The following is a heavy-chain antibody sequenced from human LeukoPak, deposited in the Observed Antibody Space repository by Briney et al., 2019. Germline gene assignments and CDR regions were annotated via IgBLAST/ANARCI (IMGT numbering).Heavy chain of an antibody. J-gene: IGHJ5*02. CDR2: ISSSSSYI. V-gene: IGHV3-21*01. CDR3: ARDFPDQYSSSWYLGWFHP. Sequence: KPGGSLRLSCAASGFTFSSYSMNWVRQAPGKGLEWVSSISSSSSYIYYADSVKRRFTISRDNAKNSLYLQMNSLRDEDTAVYYCARDFPDQYSSSWYLGWFHPWGQGTLVTVSS. CDR1: GFTFSSYS. D-gene: IGHD6-13*01.